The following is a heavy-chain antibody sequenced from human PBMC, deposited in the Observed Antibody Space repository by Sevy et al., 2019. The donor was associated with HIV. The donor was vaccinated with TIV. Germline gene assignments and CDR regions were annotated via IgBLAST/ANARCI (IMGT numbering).Heavy chain of an antibody. CDR3: ARSHVAFCGGDCFSPYYFDS. V-gene: IGHV4-59*01. CDR1: GGSISSYY. CDR2: IYSNGGT. D-gene: IGHD2-21*01. Sequence: SETLSLTCSVSGGSISSYYWNWIRQPPGKGLERIGYIYSNGGTNYNPSLKSRVTISVDTSKNQFSLKLSSVTAADTAVYYSARSHVAFCGGDCFSPYYFDSWGQGTLVTVSS. J-gene: IGHJ4*02.